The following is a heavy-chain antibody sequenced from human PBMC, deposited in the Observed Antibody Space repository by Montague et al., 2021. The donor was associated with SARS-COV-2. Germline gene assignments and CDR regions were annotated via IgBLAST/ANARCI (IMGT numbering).Heavy chain of an antibody. D-gene: IGHD6-13*01. Sequence: SLRLSFAASGFTFSSYWMSRVRQAPGKGLEWVANIKQDGSEKYYVDSVKGRFTISRDNAKNSLYLQMNSLRAEDTAVYYCARVPSSNWYFDYWGQGTLVTVSS. J-gene: IGHJ4*02. CDR2: IKQDGSEK. CDR1: GFTFSSYW. CDR3: ARVPSSNWYFDY. V-gene: IGHV3-7*01.